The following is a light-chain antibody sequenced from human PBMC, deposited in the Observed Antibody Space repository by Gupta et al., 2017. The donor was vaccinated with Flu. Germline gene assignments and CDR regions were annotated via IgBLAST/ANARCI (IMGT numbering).Light chain of an antibody. V-gene: IGLV1-47*01. Sequence: QSVLTQPPSASGTPGQRVTISCAGGSSNIGRHYVHWYQQVPETAPKLLFYRVSKRRSGVPARCSVSKSGTSASLAIFGLRSEDEADYYCETWDGSLGGNVLFGGGTTVTVL. CDR2: RVS. J-gene: IGLJ3*02. CDR1: SSNIGRHY. CDR3: ETWDGSLGGNVL.